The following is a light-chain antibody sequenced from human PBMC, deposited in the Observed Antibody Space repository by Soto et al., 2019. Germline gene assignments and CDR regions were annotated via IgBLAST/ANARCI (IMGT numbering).Light chain of an antibody. CDR2: EVS. Sequence: QSALTQPPSASGSPGQSVTISCTGTSSDVGGYNYVSWYQQHPGKAPKLMISEVSKRPSGVPDRFSGSKSGNTASLTVSGLQAEDEADYCCSSFAGNNNLVFGGGTQVTVL. CDR3: SSFAGNNNLV. V-gene: IGLV2-8*01. J-gene: IGLJ2*01. CDR1: SSDVGGYNY.